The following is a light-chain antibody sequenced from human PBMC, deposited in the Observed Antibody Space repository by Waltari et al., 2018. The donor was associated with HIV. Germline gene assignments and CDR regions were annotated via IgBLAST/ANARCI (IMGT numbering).Light chain of an antibody. V-gene: IGLV1-51*01. CDR3: ATWDNRLTTVL. CDR2: DDD. Sequence: QSVLTQPPSVSAAPGQKVTISCSGGSSNVGAGYVPWSQQLPGAAPKLLIFDDDQRPSGIPDRVSGSKSGTSATLGITGLQTVDEADYYCATWDNRLTTVLFGGGTKLTVL. J-gene: IGLJ2*01. CDR1: SSNVGAGY.